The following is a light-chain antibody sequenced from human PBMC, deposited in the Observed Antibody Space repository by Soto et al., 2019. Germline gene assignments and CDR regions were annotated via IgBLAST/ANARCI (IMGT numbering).Light chain of an antibody. J-gene: IGLJ1*01. CDR1: SSNIGSNT. V-gene: IGLV1-44*01. CDR2: TAG. Sequence: QPVLTQPLSASASPGQRVTISCSGGSSNIGSNTVAWYQHLPGTAPPRLIFTAGQRPSGVPGRFSGSKSGSSASLATSGLQYEDEADYYCSAWDNSLNGYVFGPGTKLTVL. CDR3: SAWDNSLNGYV.